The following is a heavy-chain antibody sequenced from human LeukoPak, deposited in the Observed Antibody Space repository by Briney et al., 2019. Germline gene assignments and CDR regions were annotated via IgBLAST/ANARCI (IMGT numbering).Heavy chain of an antibody. V-gene: IGHV3-48*03. Sequence: GGSLRLSCAASGFTFSSYGMNWIRQAPGQGLEWVSYISDSSSTIYYADSVKGRLTISRDNAKNSLYLQMNSLRAEDTAVYYCARWGATGYGDYWGQGTLVTVSS. J-gene: IGHJ4*02. D-gene: IGHD3-9*01. CDR1: GFTFSSYG. CDR2: ISDSSSTI. CDR3: ARWGATGYGDY.